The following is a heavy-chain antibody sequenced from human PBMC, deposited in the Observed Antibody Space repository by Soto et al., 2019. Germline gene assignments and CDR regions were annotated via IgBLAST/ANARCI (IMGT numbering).Heavy chain of an antibody. Sequence: PSETLSLTCSVSGDPSGTNNYYWGLILQPPGKGLEWIASIHYSGNTHYSPSLRSRVTMSVDTSKNQFSLRLTSVTAADTAVYYCARLPDRNGFYYFDFWGRGTLVTVSS. CDR1: GDPSGTNNYY. J-gene: IGHJ4*02. CDR2: IHYSGNT. D-gene: IGHD2-15*01. CDR3: ARLPDRNGFYYFDF. V-gene: IGHV4-39*01.